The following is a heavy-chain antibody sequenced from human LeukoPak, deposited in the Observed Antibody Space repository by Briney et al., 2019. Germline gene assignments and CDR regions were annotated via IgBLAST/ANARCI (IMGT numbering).Heavy chain of an antibody. CDR3: AKDLGHDDVWGEGNLYDS. V-gene: IGHV3-23*01. CDR2: ISDSGGRT. Sequence: GGTLRLSCAASGFTFRKYGMSWVRQVPGKGLEWVAVISDSGGRTDYADSAKGRFTISRDNSKNTLYLQMNSLRAEDTALYYCAKDLGHDDVWGEGNLYDSWGQGTLVTVSS. J-gene: IGHJ4*02. D-gene: IGHD3-16*01. CDR1: GFTFRKYG.